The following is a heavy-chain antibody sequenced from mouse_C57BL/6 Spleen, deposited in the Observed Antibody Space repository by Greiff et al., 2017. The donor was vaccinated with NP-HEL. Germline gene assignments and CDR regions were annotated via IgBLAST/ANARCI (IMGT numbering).Heavy chain of an antibody. CDR1: GFTFSDFY. CDR3: ARGSTVVDRFAY. J-gene: IGHJ3*01. CDR2: SRNKANDYTT. D-gene: IGHD1-1*01. V-gene: IGHV7-1*01. Sequence: EVKLVESGGGLVQSGRSLRLSCATSGFTFSDFYMEWVRQAPGKGLEWIAASRNKANDYTTEYSASVKGRFIVSRDTSQSILYLQMNALRAEDTAIYYCARGSTVVDRFAYWGQGTLVTVSA.